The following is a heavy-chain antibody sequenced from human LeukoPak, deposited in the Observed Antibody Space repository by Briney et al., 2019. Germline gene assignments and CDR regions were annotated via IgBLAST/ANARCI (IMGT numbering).Heavy chain of an antibody. CDR2: ISGSGGST. J-gene: IGHJ6*02. D-gene: IGHD6-6*01. CDR1: GFTFSSYA. Sequence: GGSLRLSCAASGFTFSSYAMSWVRQAPGKGLEWVSAISGSGGSTYYADSVKGRFTISRDNSKNTLYLQMNSLRAEDTAVYYCAREYSSSFSPYYYGMDVWGQGTTVTVSS. CDR3: AREYSSSFSPYYYGMDV. V-gene: IGHV3-23*01.